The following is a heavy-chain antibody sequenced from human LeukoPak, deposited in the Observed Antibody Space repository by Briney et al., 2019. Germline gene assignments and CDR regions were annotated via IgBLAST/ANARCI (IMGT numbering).Heavy chain of an antibody. Sequence: LGESLKISCKGSGYSFTSCWIGWVRQMPGKGLEWMGISYPGDSDTRYSPSFQGQVTISADKSISTAYLQWSSLKASDTAMYYCARTFYGSGSYSPPLGYWGQGTLVTVSS. CDR1: GYSFTSCW. CDR3: ARTFYGSGSYSPPLGY. J-gene: IGHJ4*02. D-gene: IGHD3-10*01. CDR2: SYPGDSDT. V-gene: IGHV5-51*01.